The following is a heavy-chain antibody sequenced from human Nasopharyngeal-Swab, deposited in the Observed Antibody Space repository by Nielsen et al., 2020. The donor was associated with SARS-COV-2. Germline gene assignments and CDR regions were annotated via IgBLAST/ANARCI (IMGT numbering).Heavy chain of an antibody. V-gene: IGHV3-23*01. Sequence: GGSLRLSCAASGFTFSSYAMSWVRQAPGKGLEWVSTISGSGGSTYYADFVKGRFTISRDNSKNTLYLQMNSLRAEDTAVYYCAKGLGVRGVIGQYYFDYWGQGTLVTVSS. D-gene: IGHD3-10*01. J-gene: IGHJ4*02. CDR2: ISGSGGST. CDR3: AKGLGVRGVIGQYYFDY. CDR1: GFTFSSYA.